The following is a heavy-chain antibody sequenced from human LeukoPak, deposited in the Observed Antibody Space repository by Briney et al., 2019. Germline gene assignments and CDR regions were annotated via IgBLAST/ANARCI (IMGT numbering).Heavy chain of an antibody. CDR2: IYYSGST. CDR1: GGSISSGGYY. J-gene: IGHJ5*02. V-gene: IGHV4-30-2*03. D-gene: IGHD2-2*01. Sequence: PSQTLSLTCTVSGGSISSGGYYWSWIRQHPGKGLEWIGSIYYSGSTYYNPSLKSRVTISVGTSKNQFSLKLSSVTAADTAVYYCARGDIVVVPAAITLDPWGQGTLVTVSS. CDR3: ARGDIVVVPAAITLDP.